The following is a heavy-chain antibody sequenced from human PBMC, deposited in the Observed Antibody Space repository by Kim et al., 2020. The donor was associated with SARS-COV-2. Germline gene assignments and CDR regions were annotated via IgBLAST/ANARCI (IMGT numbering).Heavy chain of an antibody. CDR3: AKVKDYYGSGSLYYYYYYGMDV. V-gene: IGHV3-30*18. J-gene: IGHJ6*02. D-gene: IGHD3-10*01. CDR2: ISYDGSNK. CDR1: GFTFSSYG. Sequence: GGSLRLSCAASGFTFSSYGMHWVRQAPGKGLEWVAVISYDGSNKYYADSVKGRFTISRDNSKNTLYLQMNSLRAEDTAVYYCAKVKDYYGSGSLYYYYYYGMDVWRQGTTVTVSS.